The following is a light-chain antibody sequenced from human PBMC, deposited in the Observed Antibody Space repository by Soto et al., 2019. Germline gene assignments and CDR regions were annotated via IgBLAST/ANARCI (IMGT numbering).Light chain of an antibody. V-gene: IGKV3-20*01. CDR3: QQYGRSPLLYT. Sequence: EIVLTQSPGTLSLSPGERATLSCRASQSVTSNYLAWYQQTPGQAPRLLIYGASTRAAGVPDRFSGSGSGTDFTLTITRLEPEDFAVYYCQQYGRSPLLYTFGQGTKVGVK. CDR1: QSVTSNY. J-gene: IGKJ2*01. CDR2: GAS.